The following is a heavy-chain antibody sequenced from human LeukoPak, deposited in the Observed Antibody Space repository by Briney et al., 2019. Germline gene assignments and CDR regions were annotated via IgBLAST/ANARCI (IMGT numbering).Heavy chain of an antibody. CDR3: ARDQDWNDRGGLDY. Sequence: GGSLRLSCAASGLTLSSYWMHWVRQAPGKGLVWVSRINSAGSSISYGDSVKGRFTTSRDNAMNTLYLQMNSLRAEDTAVYYCARDQDWNDRGGLDYWGQGTLVTVSS. CDR2: INSAGSSI. CDR1: GLTLSSYW. D-gene: IGHD1-1*01. J-gene: IGHJ4*02. V-gene: IGHV3-74*01.